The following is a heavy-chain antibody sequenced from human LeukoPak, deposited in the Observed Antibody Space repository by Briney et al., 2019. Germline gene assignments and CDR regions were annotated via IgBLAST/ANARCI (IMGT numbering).Heavy chain of an antibody. CDR3: ARDLLAVVVPAAHAEYFQH. CDR1: RFTFSDYY. CDR2: ISSRGVTI. Sequence: PGGSLRLSCAASRFTFSDYYMSWLRQAPGKGLEWVSFISSRGVTIYYADSVKGRFTISRDNAKNSLYLQMNSLRAEDTAVYYCARDLLAVVVPAAHAEYFQHWGQGTLVTVSS. J-gene: IGHJ1*01. D-gene: IGHD2-2*01. V-gene: IGHV3-11*01.